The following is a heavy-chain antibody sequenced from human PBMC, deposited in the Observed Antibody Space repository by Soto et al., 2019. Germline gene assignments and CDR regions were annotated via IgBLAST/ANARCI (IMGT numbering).Heavy chain of an antibody. V-gene: IGHV3-7*05. CDR3: ARFLAVPGLRYFDY. CDR1: GFTFSTYW. J-gene: IGHJ4*02. CDR2: INPDGSEK. D-gene: IGHD6-19*01. Sequence: GGSLRLSCAASGFTFSTYWMSWVRQAPGKGLEWVAHINPDGSEKYYVDSVKGRFTISRDNAKNSLYLQMNSLRAEDTAVFYCARFLAVPGLRYFDYWGQGTLVTVSS.